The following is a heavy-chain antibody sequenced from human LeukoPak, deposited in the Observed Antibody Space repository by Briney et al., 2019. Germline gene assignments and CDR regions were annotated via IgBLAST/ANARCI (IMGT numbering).Heavy chain of an antibody. V-gene: IGHV4-39*07. Sequence: SETLSLTCTVSGGSISSSYYYWGWIRQPPGKGLEWIGSIYSSGSTYYNPSLKSRVTISVDKSKNQFSLKLSSVTAADTAVYYCARKTRVKYYYDSSGYYYVFDYWGQGTLVTVSS. CDR3: ARKTRVKYYYDSSGYYYVFDY. J-gene: IGHJ4*02. D-gene: IGHD3-22*01. CDR2: IYSSGST. CDR1: GGSISSSYYY.